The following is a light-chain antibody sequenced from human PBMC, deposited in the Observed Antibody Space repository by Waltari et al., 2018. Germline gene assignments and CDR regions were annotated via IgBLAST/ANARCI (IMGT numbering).Light chain of an antibody. CDR1: QGINDY. J-gene: IGKJ3*01. CDR2: AAS. Sequence: IQLTQSPSSLSASVGARVTITCRASQGINDYLAWYQQKPGKAPKLLIYAASTLQSGVPSRFSGSGSGTYFTLTIGSLQPEDFATYYCRQLISDPFTFGPGTKVDI. CDR3: RQLISDPFT. V-gene: IGKV1-9*01.